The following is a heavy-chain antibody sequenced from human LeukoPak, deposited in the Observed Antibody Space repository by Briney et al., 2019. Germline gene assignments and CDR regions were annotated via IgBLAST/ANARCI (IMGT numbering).Heavy chain of an antibody. Sequence: GASVKVSCKTSGYTFTNYYMHWVRQAPGQGLEWMGIINPSGGSTSYAQKFQGRVTMTRDASTSTVYMELSSLRSEDTAVYYCARSPGSYDSFDYWGQGTLVTVSS. CDR3: ARSPGSYDSFDY. CDR2: INPSGGST. V-gene: IGHV1-46*01. J-gene: IGHJ4*02. D-gene: IGHD1-26*01. CDR1: GYTFTNYY.